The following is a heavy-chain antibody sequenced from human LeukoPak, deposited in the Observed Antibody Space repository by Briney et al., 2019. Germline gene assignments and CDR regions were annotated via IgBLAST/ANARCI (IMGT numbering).Heavy chain of an antibody. J-gene: IGHJ4*02. CDR1: GFTFSSYW. V-gene: IGHV3-7*01. D-gene: IGHD2-15*01. CDR2: IKQDGSEK. CDR3: ARDYRGYRAPYYFDY. Sequence: GGSLRLSCAASGFTFSSYWMSWVRQAPGKGLEWVANIKQDGSEKYYVDSVKGRFTISGDNAKNSLYPQMNSLGAEDTAVYYCARDYRGYRAPYYFDYWGQGTLVTVSS.